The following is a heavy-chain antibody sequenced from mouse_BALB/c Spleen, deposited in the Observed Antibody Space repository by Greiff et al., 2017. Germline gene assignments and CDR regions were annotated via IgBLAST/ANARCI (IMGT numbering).Heavy chain of an antibody. D-gene: IGHD2-1*01. CDR2: IYPYNGGT. J-gene: IGHJ3*01. Sequence: VQLQQSGPELVKPGASVKISCKASGYTFTDYNMHWVKQSHGKSLEWIGYIYPYNGGTGYNQKFKSKATLTVDNSSSTAYMELRSLTSEDSAVYYCARSRDYGNYDWFAYWGQGTLVTVSA. CDR3: ARSRDYGNYDWFAY. V-gene: IGHV1S29*02. CDR1: GYTFTDYN.